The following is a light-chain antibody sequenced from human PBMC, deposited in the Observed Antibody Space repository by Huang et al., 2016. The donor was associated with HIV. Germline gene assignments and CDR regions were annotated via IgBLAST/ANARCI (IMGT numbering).Light chain of an antibody. J-gene: IGKJ4*01. V-gene: IGKV3-15*01. Sequence: EIVMTQSPATLSVSPGERATVSCRASQSINSNLAWYQQKPGHAPRLLIYGASTRATGIPARFRGSGSATEFTLTISSLQSEDFAFYYCQHYNNWPPLVTFGGGTKVEIK. CDR2: GAS. CDR1: QSINSN. CDR3: QHYNNWPPLVT.